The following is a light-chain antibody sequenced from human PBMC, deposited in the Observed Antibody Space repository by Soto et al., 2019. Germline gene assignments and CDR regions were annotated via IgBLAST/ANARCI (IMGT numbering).Light chain of an antibody. CDR1: SSDVGGYNY. CDR2: DVS. CDR3: SSYTSSSTPVV. V-gene: IGLV2-14*01. J-gene: IGLJ2*01. Sequence: QSALTQPASVSGSTGESITISCTGTSSDVGGYNYVSWYQQHPGKAPKLMIYDVSNRPSGVSNRFSGSKSGNTASLTISGLQAEDEADYYCSSYTSSSTPVVFRGGIKLTVL.